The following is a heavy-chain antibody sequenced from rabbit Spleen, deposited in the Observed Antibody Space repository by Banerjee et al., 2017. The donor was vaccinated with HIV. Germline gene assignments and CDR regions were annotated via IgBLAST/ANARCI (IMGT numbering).Heavy chain of an antibody. Sequence: QSLEESGGDLVKPETSLTLTCTASGFTLSGYWMCWVRQAPGKGLEWIGCIYGGSGYTYYATWAKGRLTISKTSSTTVTLRMTSLTVADTATYFCARHNGGYDFWGQGTLVTVS. CDR1: GFTLSGYW. D-gene: IGHD1-1*01. CDR3: ARHNGGYDF. J-gene: IGHJ6*01. CDR2: IYGGSGYT. V-gene: IGHV1S40*01.